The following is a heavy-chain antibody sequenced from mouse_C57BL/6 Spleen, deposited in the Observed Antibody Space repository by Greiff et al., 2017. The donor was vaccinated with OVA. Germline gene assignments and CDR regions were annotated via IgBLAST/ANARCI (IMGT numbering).Heavy chain of an antibody. J-gene: IGHJ2*01. CDR1: GYSITSGYY. CDR3: ARRWDYDGSPFDY. Sequence: EVQLQQSGPGLVKPSQSLSLTCSVTGYSITSGYYWNWIRQFPGNKLEWMGYISYDGSNNYNPSLKNRIYITRDTSKNQFFLKMNSVTTEDTATYYCARRWDYDGSPFDYWGQGTTLTVSS. CDR2: ISYDGSN. D-gene: IGHD2-4*01. V-gene: IGHV3-6*01.